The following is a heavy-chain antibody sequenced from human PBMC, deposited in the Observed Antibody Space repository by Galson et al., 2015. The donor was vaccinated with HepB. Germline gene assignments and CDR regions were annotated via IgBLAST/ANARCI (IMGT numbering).Heavy chain of an antibody. D-gene: IGHD1-1*01. Sequence: SLRLSCAASGFAFSSYVMHWVRQAPGTGLEWVAVVWFDGSNQHYSGSVKGRFPISRDNSRTTIYLQMTSLRDEDTAVYYCARSMAYNWNDVGAFDVWGQGTMVTVSS. CDR1: GFAFSSYV. J-gene: IGHJ3*01. CDR3: ARSMAYNWNDVGAFDV. V-gene: IGHV3-33*01. CDR2: VWFDGSNQ.